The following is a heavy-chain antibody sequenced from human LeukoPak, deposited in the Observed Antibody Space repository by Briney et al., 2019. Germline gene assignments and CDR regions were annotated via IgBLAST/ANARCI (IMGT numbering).Heavy chain of an antibody. V-gene: IGHV3-23*01. J-gene: IGHJ4*02. CDR3: AKVARIKHYYDSSGSRPDY. D-gene: IGHD3-22*01. CDR1: GFTFSSYA. CDR2: ISGSGGST. Sequence: GGSLRLSCAASGFTFSSYAMSWVRQAPGKGLEWVSAISGSGGSTYYADSVKSRVTISRDNSKNTLYLQMNSLRAEDTAVYYCAKVARIKHYYDSSGSRPDYWGQGTLVTVSS.